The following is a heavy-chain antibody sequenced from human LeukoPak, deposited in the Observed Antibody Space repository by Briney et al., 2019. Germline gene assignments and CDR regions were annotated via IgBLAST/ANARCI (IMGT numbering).Heavy chain of an antibody. J-gene: IGHJ4*02. CDR2: ISGSGGST. D-gene: IGHD5-18*01. V-gene: IGHV3-23*01. CDR3: AKNYAPGYSYGYVFDY. Sequence: GGSLRLSCAASGFTFSSYAMSWVRQAPGKGLEWVSAISGSGGSTYYADSVKGRFTISRDNSKNTLYLQMNSLRAEDTAVYYCAKNYAPGYSYGYVFDYWGQGTLVTVSS. CDR1: GFTFSSYA.